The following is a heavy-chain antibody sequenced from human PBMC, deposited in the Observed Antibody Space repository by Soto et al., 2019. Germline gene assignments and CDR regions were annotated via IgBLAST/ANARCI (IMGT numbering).Heavy chain of an antibody. V-gene: IGHV3-21*01. CDR2: ISSSSSYI. CDR1: GFTFSSYS. J-gene: IGHJ6*02. Sequence: GGSLRLSCAASGFTFSSYSMNWVRQAPGKGLEWVSSISSSSSYIYYADSVKGRFTISRDNAKNSLYLQMNSLRAEDTAVYYCARDRVDTAMVYAYYYYYYGMDVWGQGTTVTVSS. D-gene: IGHD5-18*01. CDR3: ARDRVDTAMVYAYYYYYYGMDV.